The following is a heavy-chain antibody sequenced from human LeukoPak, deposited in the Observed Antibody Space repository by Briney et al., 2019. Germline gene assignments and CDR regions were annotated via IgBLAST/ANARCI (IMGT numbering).Heavy chain of an antibody. CDR1: GGSISSYY. D-gene: IGHD5-18*01. CDR2: ISDSGST. CDR3: ARPVKGYIDSYHYVDV. J-gene: IGHJ6*03. Sequence: PSETLSLTCTVSGGSISSYYWSWIRQPPGKGLEWIGYISDSGSTNYNPSLKGRVTIFADTSKNQFSLRLSSVTAADTAVYFCARPVKGYIDSYHYVDVWGKGTTVTVSS. V-gene: IGHV4-59*08.